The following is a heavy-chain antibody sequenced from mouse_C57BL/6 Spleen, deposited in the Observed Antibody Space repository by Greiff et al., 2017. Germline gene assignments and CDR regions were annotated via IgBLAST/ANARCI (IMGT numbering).Heavy chain of an antibody. V-gene: IGHV3-1*01. Sequence: EVPLKESGPGMVKPSPSLSLPCPVTGYSIPSGYDWHWIRHFPGNKLEWMGYISYSCITNYNPSLKSRISITHDTSKNHFFLKLNSVTTEDTATYYCARADYHAMDYWGQGTSVTVSS. CDR2: ISYSCIT. D-gene: IGHD1-1*02. J-gene: IGHJ4*01. CDR3: ARADYHAMDY. CDR1: GYSIPSGYD.